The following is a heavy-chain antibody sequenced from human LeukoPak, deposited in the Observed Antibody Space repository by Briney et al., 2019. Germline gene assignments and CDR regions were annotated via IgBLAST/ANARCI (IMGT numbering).Heavy chain of an antibody. CDR1: GFTFSSYS. CDR2: ISSSSTI. V-gene: IGHV3-48*01. CDR3: ARDGDGRLRFDY. J-gene: IGHJ4*02. Sequence: GGSLRLSCAASGFTFSSYSMNWVRQAPGKGLEWVSYISSSSTIYYADPVRGRFTISRDNAKNSLYLQMNSLRVEDTAVYYCARDGDGRLRFDYWGQGTLVTVSS. D-gene: IGHD5-12*01.